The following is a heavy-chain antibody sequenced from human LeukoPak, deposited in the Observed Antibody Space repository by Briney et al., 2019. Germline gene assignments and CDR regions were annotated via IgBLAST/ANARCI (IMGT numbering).Heavy chain of an antibody. Sequence: GESLKISCKGSGYSFTTYWIGWVRQMPGKGLEWMGIIYPGDSDTRYSPSFQGHATISADKSISTAYLQWSSLKASDTAMYYCARHTYKIGWWGGDYWGQRTLVTVSS. J-gene: IGHJ4*02. CDR2: IYPGDSDT. V-gene: IGHV5-51*01. D-gene: IGHD6-19*01. CDR3: ARHTYKIGWWGGDY. CDR1: GYSFTTYW.